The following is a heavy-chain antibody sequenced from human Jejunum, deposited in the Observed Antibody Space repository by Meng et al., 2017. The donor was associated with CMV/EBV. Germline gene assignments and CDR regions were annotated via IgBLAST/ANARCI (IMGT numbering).Heavy chain of an antibody. CDR3: ARGPYHSTSSPYYYGMDV. V-gene: IGHV3-11*04. Sequence: SAYWMSWVRQSPGKGLEWVSYVSSRVTTEYYVDSVKGRFTISRDNAKNSLFLQMSSLRADDTAVYYCARGPYHSTSSPYYYGMDVWGQGTTVTVSS. D-gene: IGHD6-6*01. CDR2: VSSRVTTE. CDR1: SAYW. J-gene: IGHJ6*02.